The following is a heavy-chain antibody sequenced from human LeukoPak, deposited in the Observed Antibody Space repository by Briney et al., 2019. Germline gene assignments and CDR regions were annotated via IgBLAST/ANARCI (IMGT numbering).Heavy chain of an antibody. D-gene: IGHD2-15*01. V-gene: IGHV1-69*13. J-gene: IGHJ4*02. CDR1: GGTFSSYA. Sequence: ASVKVSCKASGGTFSSYAISWVRQAPGQGIEWMGGIIPIFGTANYAQKFQGRVTITADESTSTAYMELSSLRSEDTAVYYCARQPRSGKLGGYWGQGTLVTVSS. CDR2: IIPIFGTA. CDR3: ARQPRSGKLGGY.